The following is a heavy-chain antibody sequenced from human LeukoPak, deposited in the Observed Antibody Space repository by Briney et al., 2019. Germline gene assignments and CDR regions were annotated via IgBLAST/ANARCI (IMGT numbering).Heavy chain of an antibody. CDR3: AKGDVGYCSSTSCYHRLGFDY. V-gene: IGHV3-30*02. Sequence: GGSLRLSCAASGFTFSSYGMHWVRQAPGKGLEWVAFIRYDGSNKYYADSVKGRFTISRDNSKNTLYLQMNSLRAEDTAVYYCAKGDVGYCSSTSCYHRLGFDYWGQGTLVTVSS. CDR1: GFTFSSYG. J-gene: IGHJ4*02. D-gene: IGHD2-2*01. CDR2: IRYDGSNK.